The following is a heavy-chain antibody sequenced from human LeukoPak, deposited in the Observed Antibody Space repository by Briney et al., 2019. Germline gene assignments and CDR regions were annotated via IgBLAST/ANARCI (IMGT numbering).Heavy chain of an antibody. V-gene: IGHV3-30*03. CDR2: ISYDGSNK. CDR3: ITGRFDD. CDR1: GFTFSSYG. J-gene: IGHJ4*02. D-gene: IGHD1-20*01. Sequence: GRSLRLSCAASGFTFSSYGMHWVRQAPGKGLEWVGVISYDGSNKYYADSVKGRFTISRDNSKNTLYLQMNSLRAEDTAVYYCITGRFDDWGQGTLVTVSS.